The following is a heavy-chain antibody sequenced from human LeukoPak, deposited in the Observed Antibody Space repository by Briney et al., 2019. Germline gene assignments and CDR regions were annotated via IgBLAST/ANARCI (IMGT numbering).Heavy chain of an antibody. V-gene: IGHV7-4-1*02. CDR1: GYTFTSYA. J-gene: IGHJ3*02. D-gene: IGHD3-9*01. CDR2: INTNTGNP. CDR3: VRDGQCDILTGYGDAFDI. Sequence: ASVKVSCKASGYTFTSYAMNWVRQAPGQGLEWMGWINTNTGNPTYAQGFTGRFVFSLDTSVSTAYLQISSLKAEDTAVYYCVRDGQCDILTGYGDAFDIWGQGTMVTVSS.